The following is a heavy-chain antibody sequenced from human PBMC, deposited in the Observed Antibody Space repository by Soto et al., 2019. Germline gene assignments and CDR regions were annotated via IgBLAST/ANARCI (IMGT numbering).Heavy chain of an antibody. CDR3: AREESGIFDY. CDR2: ICYGGST. V-gene: IGHV4-30-4*08. CDR1: GDSLSRADYC. J-gene: IGHJ4*02. Sequence: NPSETLSLTCTVSGDSLSRADYCWSWIRQAPGKGLEWIGYICYGGSTYHSPSLKSRTSMSVDTSKKQFSLTLTSVTAADTAVYYCAREESGIFDYWGQRRLVTVSS. D-gene: IGHD5-12*01.